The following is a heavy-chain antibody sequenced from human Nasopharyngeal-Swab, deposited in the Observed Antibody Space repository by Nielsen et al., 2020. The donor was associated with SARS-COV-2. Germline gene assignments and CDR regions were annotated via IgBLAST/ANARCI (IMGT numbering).Heavy chain of an antibody. CDR2: IWYDGSNK. V-gene: IGHV3-33*01. J-gene: IGHJ4*02. D-gene: IGHD2-15*01. Sequence: VRQAPGKGLEWVAVIWYDGSNKYYADSVKGRFTISRDNSKNTLYLQVNSLRAEDTAVYYCARESSWPKGGFDYWGQGTLVTVSS. CDR3: ARESSWPKGGFDY.